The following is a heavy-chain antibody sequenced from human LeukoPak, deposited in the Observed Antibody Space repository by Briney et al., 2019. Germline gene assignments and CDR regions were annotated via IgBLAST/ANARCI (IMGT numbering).Heavy chain of an antibody. CDR3: ARYPGYSSGWDYYYGMDV. Sequence: SETLSLTCTVSGGSISSYYWSWIRQPPGKGLEWIGYIYYSGSTNYNPSLKSRVTISVDTSKNQFSLKLSSVTAADTAVYYCARYPGYSSGWDYYYGMDVWGQGTTVTVSS. CDR2: IYYSGST. V-gene: IGHV4-59*01. J-gene: IGHJ6*02. D-gene: IGHD6-19*01. CDR1: GGSISSYY.